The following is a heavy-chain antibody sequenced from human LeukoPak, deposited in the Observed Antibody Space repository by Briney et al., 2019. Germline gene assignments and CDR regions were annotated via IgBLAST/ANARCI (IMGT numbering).Heavy chain of an antibody. V-gene: IGHV5-51*01. D-gene: IGHD6-25*01. CDR1: GYSFSTYW. CDR3: ARSSSGLDV. Sequence: GESLKISCKGSGYSFSTYWIGWVRQMPGKGLEWMGIIYPGDSDTRYNPSFQGQVTISADKSINAAYLQWSSLKASDTAMYYCARSSSGLDVWGQGTTVTVSS. J-gene: IGHJ6*02. CDR2: IYPGDSDT.